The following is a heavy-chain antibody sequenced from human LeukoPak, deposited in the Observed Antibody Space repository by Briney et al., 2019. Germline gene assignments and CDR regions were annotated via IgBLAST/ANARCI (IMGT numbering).Heavy chain of an antibody. D-gene: IGHD5-18*01. CDR1: GFTFSSYS. V-gene: IGHV3-48*04. Sequence: GGSLRLSCAASGFTFSSYSMNWVRQAPGKGLEWVSYISSSGSTIYYADSVKGRFTISRDNAKNSLYLQMNSLRAEDTAVYYCAREIRVDTAMVADAFDIWGQGTMVTVSS. CDR3: AREIRVDTAMVADAFDI. CDR2: ISSSGSTI. J-gene: IGHJ3*02.